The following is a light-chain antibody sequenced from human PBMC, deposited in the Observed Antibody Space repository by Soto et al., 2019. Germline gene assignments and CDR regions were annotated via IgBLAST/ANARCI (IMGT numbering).Light chain of an antibody. CDR1: QGVSDW. CDR3: QHYNSYSEA. V-gene: IGKV1D-16*01. CDR2: GSS. J-gene: IGKJ1*01. Sequence: DIQMTQSPPSVSASVGDSVTITCRASQGVSDWVAWYQQKPGEAPKLLIYGSSSLLSGVPSRFSGTRSGTDFTLTISSLQPDDFATYYCQHYNSYSEAFGQGTKVDIK.